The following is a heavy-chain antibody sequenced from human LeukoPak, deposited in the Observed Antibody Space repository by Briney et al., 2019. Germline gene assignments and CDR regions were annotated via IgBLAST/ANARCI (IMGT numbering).Heavy chain of an antibody. V-gene: IGHV4-39*01. CDR1: GGSVSSSTYY. Sequence: SSETLSLTCTVSGGSVSSSTYYWGWIRQPPGKGLEWIGNIYFGGNTYYNPSLKSRVTISVDTSKNQFSLKLSSVTATDTAVYYCARQHPYGGNSFDPWGQGTLVIVSS. CDR2: IYFGGNT. CDR3: ARQHPYGGNSFDP. J-gene: IGHJ5*02. D-gene: IGHD4-23*01.